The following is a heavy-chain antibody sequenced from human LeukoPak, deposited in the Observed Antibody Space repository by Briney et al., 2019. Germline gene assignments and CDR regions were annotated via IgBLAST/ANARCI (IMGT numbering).Heavy chain of an antibody. D-gene: IGHD3-22*01. CDR3: AKDPGDYYDSSGPTAFDY. CDR2: ISGSGGST. Sequence: GGSLSLSCAASGFTFSSYAMSWVRQAPGKGLEWVSAISGSGGSTYYADSVKGRFTISRDNSKNTLYLQMNSLRAEDTAVYYCAKDPGDYYDSSGPTAFDYWGQGTLVTVSS. V-gene: IGHV3-23*01. J-gene: IGHJ4*02. CDR1: GFTFSSYA.